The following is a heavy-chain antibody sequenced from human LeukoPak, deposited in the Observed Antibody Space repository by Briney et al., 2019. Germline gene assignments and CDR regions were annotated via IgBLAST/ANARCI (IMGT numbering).Heavy chain of an antibody. D-gene: IGHD6-19*01. Sequence: SETLSLTCTVSGGSISSYYWSWIRQPPGKGLGWIGYIYYSGSTNYNPSLKSRVTMSVDTSKNQFSLKLSSVTAADTAVYYCARSRGWYDYWGQGTLVTVSS. V-gene: IGHV4-59*12. J-gene: IGHJ4*02. CDR2: IYYSGST. CDR3: ARSRGWYDY. CDR1: GGSISSYY.